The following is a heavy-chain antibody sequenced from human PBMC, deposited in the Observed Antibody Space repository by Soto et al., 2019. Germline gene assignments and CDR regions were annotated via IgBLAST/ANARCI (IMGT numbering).Heavy chain of an antibody. Sequence: GSLRLSCAASGFTFSSYGMHWVRQAPGKGLEWVAVIWYDGSNKYYADSVKGRFTISRDNSKNTLYLQMNSLRAEDTAVHYCARDQSMRDYGAFDIWGQGTMVTVSS. D-gene: IGHD4-17*01. J-gene: IGHJ3*02. CDR3: ARDQSMRDYGAFDI. CDR1: GFTFSSYG. CDR2: IWYDGSNK. V-gene: IGHV3-33*01.